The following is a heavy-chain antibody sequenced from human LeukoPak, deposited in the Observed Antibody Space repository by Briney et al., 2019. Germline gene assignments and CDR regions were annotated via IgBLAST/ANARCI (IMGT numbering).Heavy chain of an antibody. J-gene: IGHJ4*02. D-gene: IGHD3-22*01. CDR3: ARDFRSSGDDLDY. CDR2: FIISIITI. V-gene: IGHV3-48*01. Sequence: SFFIISIITISYAYSVQGRFTIYRDNAKNSLYLQMNSLRAEDTAVYYCARDFRSSGDDLDYWGREPWSPSPQ.